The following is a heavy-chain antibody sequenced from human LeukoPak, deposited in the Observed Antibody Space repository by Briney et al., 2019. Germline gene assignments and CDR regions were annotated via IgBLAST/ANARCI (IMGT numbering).Heavy chain of an antibody. Sequence: GGSLRLSCAASGLTFSSHGMHWVRQAPGTGLEWVAFIRSDGSNKNYADSVKGRFTISRDNSKNTLYLQMNSLRPDDTAVYYCAKDYSKTSYYGSGTYYRPNWFDPWGQGTLVTVSS. CDR1: GLTFSSHG. J-gene: IGHJ5*02. V-gene: IGHV3-30*02. D-gene: IGHD3-10*01. CDR3: AKDYSKTSYYGSGTYYRPNWFDP. CDR2: IRSDGSNK.